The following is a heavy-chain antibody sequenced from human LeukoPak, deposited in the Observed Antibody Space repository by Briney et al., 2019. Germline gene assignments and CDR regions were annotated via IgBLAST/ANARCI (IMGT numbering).Heavy chain of an antibody. V-gene: IGHV3-21*01. J-gene: IGHJ4*02. CDR1: EFTFSSYS. CDR3: ASSFSHCSSTSCYSPNDY. D-gene: IGHD2-2*01. CDR2: ISSSSSYI. Sequence: PGGSLRLSCAASEFTFSSYSMNWVRQAPGKGLEWVSSISSSSSYIYYADSVKGRFTISRDNAKNSLYLQMNSLRAEDTAVYYCASSFSHCSSTSCYSPNDYWGQGTLVTVSS.